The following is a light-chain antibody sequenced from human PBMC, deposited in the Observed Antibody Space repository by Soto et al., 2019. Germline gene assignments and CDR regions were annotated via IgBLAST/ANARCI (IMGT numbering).Light chain of an antibody. CDR3: AAWDDSLSGQV. Sequence: QSVLTQPDSVSGYLGESITISCTGTNTDIGGYNYVSWYQQHPGKAPKLVIYDVSNRPSGVPDRFSGSKYGTSASLAISGLRSEDEADYYCAAWDDSLSGQVFGTGTKVTVL. CDR1: NTDIGGYNY. J-gene: IGLJ1*01. V-gene: IGLV2-14*01. CDR2: DVS.